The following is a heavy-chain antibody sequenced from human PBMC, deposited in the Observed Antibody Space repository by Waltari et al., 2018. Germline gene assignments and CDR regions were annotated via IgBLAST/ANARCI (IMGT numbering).Heavy chain of an antibody. CDR1: GASFSSYY. J-gene: IGHJ5*02. Sequence: QVQLQQWGAGLLKPSETLSLTCSVSGASFSSYYWGWVRHVPGKGLDWIGQIRHPGNTNYSQSLQSRVAVSIDTSRNQFSLRVFSVTAADTGLYFCTRGGNYDFWSHSPFVDPWGQGTQVSVSS. CDR3: TRGGNYDFWSHSPFVDP. D-gene: IGHD3-3*01. CDR2: IRHPGNT. V-gene: IGHV4-34*01.